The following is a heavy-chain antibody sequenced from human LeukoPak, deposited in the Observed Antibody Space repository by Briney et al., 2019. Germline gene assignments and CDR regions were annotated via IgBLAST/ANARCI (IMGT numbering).Heavy chain of an antibody. CDR1: GYTFTGYY. Sequence: GASVKVSCKASGYTFTGYYMQWVRQAPGQGLEWMGWINPNSGGTNYAQKFQGRVSMTRGTSISTAYMELSRLRSDDTAVYYCASLITMVRGVPFDYWGQGTLVTVSS. V-gene: IGHV1-2*02. CDR2: INPNSGGT. J-gene: IGHJ4*02. D-gene: IGHD3-10*01. CDR3: ASLITMVRGVPFDY.